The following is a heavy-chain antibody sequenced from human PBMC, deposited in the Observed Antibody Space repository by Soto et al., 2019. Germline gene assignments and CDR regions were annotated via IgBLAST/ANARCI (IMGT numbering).Heavy chain of an antibody. CDR2: INAGNGNT. D-gene: IGHD3-22*01. CDR1: GYTFTSYA. J-gene: IGHJ4*02. Sequence: ASVKVSCKASGYTFTSYAMHWVRQAPGQRLEWMGWINAGNGNTKYSQKFQGRVTITRDTSASTAYMDLSSLRSEDTAVYYCARDAPMIVVGYFDYWGQGTLVTVSS. CDR3: ARDAPMIVVGYFDY. V-gene: IGHV1-3*01.